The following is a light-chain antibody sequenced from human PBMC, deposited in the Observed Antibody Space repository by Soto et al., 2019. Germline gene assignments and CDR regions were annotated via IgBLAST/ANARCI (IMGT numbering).Light chain of an antibody. J-gene: IGLJ1*01. V-gene: IGLV2-8*01. CDR1: SSDVGGYNY. Sequence: QSALTQPPSASGSFGQSVTISCTGTSSDVGGYNYVSWYQQHPGKVPKLMIYEVSERPSGVPDRFSGSKSGNTASLTVSGLQADDEADYYCSSYSGTNYHYVFGTGTKVTVL. CDR3: SSYSGTNYHYV. CDR2: EVS.